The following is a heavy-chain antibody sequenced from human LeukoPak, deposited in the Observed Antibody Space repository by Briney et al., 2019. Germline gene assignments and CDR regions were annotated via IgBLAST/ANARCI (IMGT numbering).Heavy chain of an antibody. V-gene: IGHV4-59*08. J-gene: IGHJ4*02. CDR1: GGSISSYY. CDR3: ARHKGRQMATTPFDY. Sequence: SETLSLTCTVSGGSISSYYWSWIRQPPGKGLEWIGYIYYSGSTNYNPSLKSRVTISVDTSKNQFSLKLSSVAAADTALYYCARHKGRQMATTPFDYWGQGTLVTVSS. D-gene: IGHD5-24*01. CDR2: IYYSGST.